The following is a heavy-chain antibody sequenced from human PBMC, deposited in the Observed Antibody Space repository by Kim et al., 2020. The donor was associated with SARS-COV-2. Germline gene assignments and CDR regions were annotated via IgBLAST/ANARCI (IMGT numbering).Heavy chain of an antibody. D-gene: IGHD3-10*01. J-gene: IGHJ4*02. CDR2: ISSNGGST. V-gene: IGHV3-64D*06. CDR3: VKVGQRCGELFAFFDY. CDR1: GFTFSSYA. Sequence: GGSLRLSCSASGFTFSSYAMHWVRQAPGKGLEWVSAISSNGGSTYYADSVKGRFTISRDNSKNTLYLQMSSLRAEDTAVYYCVKVGQRCGELFAFFDYWGQGTLVTVSS.